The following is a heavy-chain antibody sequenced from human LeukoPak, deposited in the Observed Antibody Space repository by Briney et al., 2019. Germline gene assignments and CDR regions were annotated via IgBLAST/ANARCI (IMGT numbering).Heavy chain of an antibody. J-gene: IGHJ4*02. CDR1: GFTFSSYA. CDR2: ISASGGST. D-gene: IGHD1-26*01. CDR3: AERTGSYSGY. Sequence: GGSLRLSCAASGFTFSSYAMSWVRQAPGKGREWVSGISASGGSTYYADSVKGRFTISRDNSKNTLYLQMNSLGAEDTAVYYCAERTGSYSGYWGQGTLVTVSS. V-gene: IGHV3-23*01.